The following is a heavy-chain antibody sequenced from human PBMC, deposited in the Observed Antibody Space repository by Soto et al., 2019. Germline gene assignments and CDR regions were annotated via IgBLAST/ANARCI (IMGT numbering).Heavy chain of an antibody. D-gene: IGHD3-3*01. CDR3: ATDSGTIFGVVPPNHYYYYMDV. CDR1: GYTLTELS. Sequence: ASVKVSCKVSGYTLTELSMHWVRQAPGKGLEWMGGFDPEDGETIYAQKFQGRVTMTGDTSTDTAYMELSSLRSEDTAVYYCATDSGTIFGVVPPNHYYYYMDVWGKGTTVTVSS. V-gene: IGHV1-24*01. CDR2: FDPEDGET. J-gene: IGHJ6*03.